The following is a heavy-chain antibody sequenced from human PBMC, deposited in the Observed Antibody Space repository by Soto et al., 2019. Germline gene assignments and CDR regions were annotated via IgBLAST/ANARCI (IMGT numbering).Heavy chain of an antibody. Sequence: SETLSLTCAVYGGSFSGYYWSWIRQPPGKGLEWIGEINHSGSTNYNPSLKSRVTISVDTSKNQFSLKLSSVTAADTAVNYCAKSGSHEYFQHWGQGTLVTVSS. V-gene: IGHV4-34*01. J-gene: IGHJ1*01. CDR2: INHSGST. D-gene: IGHD1-26*01. CDR3: AKSGSHEYFQH. CDR1: GGSFSGYY.